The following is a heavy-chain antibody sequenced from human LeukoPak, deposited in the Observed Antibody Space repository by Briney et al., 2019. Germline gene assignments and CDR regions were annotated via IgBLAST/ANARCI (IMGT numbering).Heavy chain of an antibody. Sequence: GASVKVSCKASAYTFTSYAIHWVRQAPGQRLEWMGWISAGNGNTKYSQNFQGRVTFISNTSATTAFMELSSLRSEDAAVYYCARDSGSGSNDYWGQGTLVTVSS. V-gene: IGHV1-3*01. CDR3: ARDSGSGSNDY. J-gene: IGHJ4*02. CDR2: ISAGNGNT. D-gene: IGHD1-26*01. CDR1: AYTFTSYA.